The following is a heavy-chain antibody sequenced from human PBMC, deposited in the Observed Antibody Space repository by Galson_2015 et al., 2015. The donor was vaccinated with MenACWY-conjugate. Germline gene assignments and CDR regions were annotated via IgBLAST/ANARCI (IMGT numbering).Heavy chain of an antibody. CDR2: ISGSGSST. D-gene: IGHD2-15*01. CDR1: GLTFSSYA. J-gene: IGHJ6*02. Sequence: SLRLSCAASGLTFSSYAMSWVRQAPGKGLEWVSAISGSGSSTYYADSVKGRFTISRDNSKNTLYLQMNSLRAEDTALYYCAKALRLHYYGTDVSGQGTTGTVSS. CDR3: AKALRLHYYGTDV. V-gene: IGHV3-23*01.